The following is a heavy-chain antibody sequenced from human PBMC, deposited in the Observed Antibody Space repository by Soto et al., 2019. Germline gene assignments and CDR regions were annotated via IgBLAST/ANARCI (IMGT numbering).Heavy chain of an antibody. J-gene: IGHJ4*02. CDR1: RGTFSTYA. CDR3: ARDRRAAFKENYSSFDY. V-gene: IGHV1-69*06. D-gene: IGHD2-15*01. CDR2: IIPIFGTA. Sequence: SVKVSCKASRGTFSTYAISWVRQAPGQGLEWMGGIIPIFGTANYAQKFQGRVTITADKATSTAYMELSSLRSEDTAVYYCARDRRAAFKENYSSFDYWGQGTLVTVSS.